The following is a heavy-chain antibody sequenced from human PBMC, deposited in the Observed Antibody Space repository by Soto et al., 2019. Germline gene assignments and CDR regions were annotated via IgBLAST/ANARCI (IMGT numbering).Heavy chain of an antibody. V-gene: IGHV1-18*01. Sequence: ASVKVSCKASGYTFTSYGISWVRQAPGQGLEWMGWISAYNGNTNYAQKLQGRVTMTTDTSTSTAYMELRSLRSDDTAVYYCARGVTYYDFLTGYSPYNWFGPWRQVTLVTASP. J-gene: IGHJ5*02. CDR1: GYTFTSYG. CDR2: ISAYNGNT. D-gene: IGHD3-9*01. CDR3: ARGVTYYDFLTGYSPYNWFGP.